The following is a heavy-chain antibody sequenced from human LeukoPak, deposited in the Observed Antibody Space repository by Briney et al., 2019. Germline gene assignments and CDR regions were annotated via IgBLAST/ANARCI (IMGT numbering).Heavy chain of an antibody. CDR3: ASLQYSSGWPFDY. D-gene: IGHD6-19*01. Sequence: SETLSLTCTVSGGSISSYYWSWIRQPPGKGLEWIGYIYYSGSTNYNPSLKSRVTISVDTSKNQFSLKLSSVTAADTAVYYCASLQYSSGWPFDYWGQGTLVTVSS. V-gene: IGHV4-59*08. J-gene: IGHJ4*02. CDR1: GGSISSYY. CDR2: IYYSGST.